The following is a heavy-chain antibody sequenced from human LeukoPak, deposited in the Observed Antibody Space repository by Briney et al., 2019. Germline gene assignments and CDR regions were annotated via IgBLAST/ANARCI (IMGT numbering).Heavy chain of an antibody. Sequence: GGSLRLSCAASGFTLSSYSMNWVRQAPGKGLEWVSSISSSSSYIYYADSVKGRFTISRDNAKNSLYLQMNSLRAEDTAVYYCAKGDIVVVPAANQYFQHWGQGTLVTVSS. V-gene: IGHV3-21*01. CDR2: ISSSSSYI. CDR3: AKGDIVVVPAANQYFQH. D-gene: IGHD2-2*01. J-gene: IGHJ1*01. CDR1: GFTLSSYS.